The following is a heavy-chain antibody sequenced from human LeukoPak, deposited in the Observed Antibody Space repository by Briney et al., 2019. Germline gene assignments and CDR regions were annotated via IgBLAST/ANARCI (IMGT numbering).Heavy chain of an antibody. V-gene: IGHV4-4*02. D-gene: IGHD2/OR15-2a*01. CDR1: GASITSNW. CDR2: IHHSASP. Sequence: SSETLSLTCAVSGASITSNWWSWVRQSPGKGLEWIGEIHHSASPNYNTSLKSRVTLSLDKSQNQFSLKVTSVTAADTAVYYCARHIGILGKWGFDYWGRGTLVTVSS. CDR3: ARHIGILGKWGFDY. J-gene: IGHJ4*02.